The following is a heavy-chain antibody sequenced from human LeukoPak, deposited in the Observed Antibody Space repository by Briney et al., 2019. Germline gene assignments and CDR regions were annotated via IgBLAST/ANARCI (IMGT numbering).Heavy chain of an antibody. J-gene: IGHJ4*02. CDR2: MNPNSGNT. CDR1: GYTFTSYD. Sequence: ASVKVSCKASGYTFTSYDINWVRQATGQGLEWMGWMNPNSGNTGYAQKFQGRVTITRNTSISTAYMELSSLRSEDTAVYYCARPNRLYCTNGVCSLWYWGQGTLVTVSS. D-gene: IGHD2-8*01. CDR3: ARPNRLYCTNGVCSLWY. V-gene: IGHV1-8*03.